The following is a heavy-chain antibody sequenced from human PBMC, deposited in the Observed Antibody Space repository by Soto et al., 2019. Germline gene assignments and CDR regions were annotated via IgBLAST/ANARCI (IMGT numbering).Heavy chain of an antibody. D-gene: IGHD3-3*01. CDR2: INPATGAA. J-gene: IGHJ3*02. CDR1: GYPVTAYY. V-gene: IGHV1-2*02. CDR3: ARGGGVGVAGSAAFDM. Sequence: QLHLVQSGAVVKKPGASVTVSCSASGYPVTAYYMHWVRQAPGRGLEWMGGINPATGAAKYTQTSKGRATMTRDRSTSTVFTELSGLTSEDTAVFYCARGGGVGVAGSAAFDMWGQGTLVTVSS.